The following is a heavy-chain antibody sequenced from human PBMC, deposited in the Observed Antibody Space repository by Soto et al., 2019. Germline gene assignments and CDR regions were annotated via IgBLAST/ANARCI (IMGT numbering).Heavy chain of an antibody. CDR2: MNPNSGNT. Sequence: ASVKVSCKASGYTFTSYDINWVRQATGQGLEWMGWMNPNSGNTGYAQKFQGRVTMTRNTSISTAYMELSSLRSEDTAVYYCAREYQLLHDAFDIWGQETMVTVSS. J-gene: IGHJ3*02. D-gene: IGHD2-2*01. CDR3: AREYQLLHDAFDI. CDR1: GYTFTSYD. V-gene: IGHV1-8*01.